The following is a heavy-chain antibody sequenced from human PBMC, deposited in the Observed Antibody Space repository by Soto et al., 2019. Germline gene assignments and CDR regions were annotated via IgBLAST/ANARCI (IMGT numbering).Heavy chain of an antibody. Sequence: PGGSLRLSCAVSGFTFSTYTMNWVRQAPGKGLEWVSAVLQTGSSTFYADSVKGRFTISRDNSQNTLYLQMNNLRAEDTAVYYCAKDFTPDGYWDFDYWGQGTLVPVSS. CDR3: AKDFTPDGYWDFDY. V-gene: IGHV3-23*01. CDR1: GFTFSTYT. J-gene: IGHJ4*02. CDR2: VLQTGSST. D-gene: IGHD4-17*01.